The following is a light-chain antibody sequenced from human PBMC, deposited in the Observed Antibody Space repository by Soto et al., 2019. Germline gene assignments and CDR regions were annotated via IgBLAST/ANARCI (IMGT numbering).Light chain of an antibody. CDR3: QQYDSSPRT. Sequence: IVLTQSPGTPALSPGERATLSCRASQSVSSSYLAWYQQKPGQPPRLHIYGASSRATGIPDRFSGSGSGTDFTLTISRLEPEDFAVYYCQQYDSSPRTFGQGTKVDIK. CDR2: GAS. V-gene: IGKV3-20*01. J-gene: IGKJ1*01. CDR1: QSVSSSY.